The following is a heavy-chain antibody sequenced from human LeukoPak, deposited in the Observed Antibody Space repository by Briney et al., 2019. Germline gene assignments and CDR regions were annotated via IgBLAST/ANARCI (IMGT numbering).Heavy chain of an antibody. CDR3: AREPTYYDSSGYYPDYFDY. CDR2: ISSSSSYI. CDR1: GFTFSSYS. J-gene: IGHJ4*02. V-gene: IGHV3-21*01. D-gene: IGHD3-22*01. Sequence: GGSLRLSCAASGFTFSSYSMNWVRQAPGKGLEWVSSISSSSSYIYYADSVKGRFTISRDNAKNSLYLQMNSLRAEDTAVYYCAREPTYYDSSGYYPDYFDYWGQGTLVTVSS.